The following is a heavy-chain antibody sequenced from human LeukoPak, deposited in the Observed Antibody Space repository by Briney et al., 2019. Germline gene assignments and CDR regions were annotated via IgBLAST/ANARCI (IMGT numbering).Heavy chain of an antibody. CDR2: IYPGDSDT. Sequence: GESLKISCKGSGYSFTSYWIGWVRQMPGKALEWMGIIYPGDSDTRYSPSFQGQVTISADKSISTAYLQWSSLKASDTAMYYCARGPSYYDFWSGYLLDYWGQGTLVTVSS. V-gene: IGHV5-51*01. D-gene: IGHD3-3*01. J-gene: IGHJ4*02. CDR1: GYSFTSYW. CDR3: ARGPSYYDFWSGYLLDY.